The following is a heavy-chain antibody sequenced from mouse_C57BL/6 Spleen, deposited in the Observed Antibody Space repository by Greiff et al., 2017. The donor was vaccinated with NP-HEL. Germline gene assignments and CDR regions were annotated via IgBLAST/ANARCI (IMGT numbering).Heavy chain of an antibody. CDR2: ISDGGSYT. CDR1: GFTFSSYA. Sequence: EVKLQESGGGLVKPGGSLKLSCAASGFTFSSYAMSWVRQTPEKRLEWVATISDGGSYTYYPDNVKGRFTISRDNAKNNLYLQMSHLKSEDTAMYYCARDSPDYYGSSYVYYFDYWGQGTTLTVSS. J-gene: IGHJ2*01. D-gene: IGHD1-1*01. CDR3: ARDSPDYYGSSYVYYFDY. V-gene: IGHV5-4*01.